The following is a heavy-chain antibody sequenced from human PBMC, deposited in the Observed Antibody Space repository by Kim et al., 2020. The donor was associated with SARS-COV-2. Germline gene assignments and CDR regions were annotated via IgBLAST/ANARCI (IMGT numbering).Heavy chain of an antibody. CDR1: GGSISSYY. D-gene: IGHD3-9*01. Sequence: SETLSLTCTVSGGSISSYYWSWIRQPPGKGLEWIGYIYYSGSTNYNPSLKSRVTISVDTSKNQFSLKLSSVTAADTAVYYCARVGENVLRYFDWLFYFDYWGQGTLVTVSS. CDR2: IYYSGST. V-gene: IGHV4-59*13. J-gene: IGHJ4*02. CDR3: ARVGENVLRYFDWLFYFDY.